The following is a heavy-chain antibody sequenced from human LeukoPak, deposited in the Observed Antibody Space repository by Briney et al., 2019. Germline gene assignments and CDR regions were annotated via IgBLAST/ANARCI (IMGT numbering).Heavy chain of an antibody. Sequence: GGSLRLSCAASGFTFSSYEMNWVRQAPGKGLEWVSVIYSGGSTIYADSVKGRFTISRDSSKNTLYLQMNSLRAEDTAVYYCARDPVGAIGYGMDVWGQGTTVTVSS. CDR3: ARDPVGAIGYGMDV. CDR1: GFTFSSYE. D-gene: IGHD1-26*01. J-gene: IGHJ6*02. V-gene: IGHV3-66*01. CDR2: IYSGGST.